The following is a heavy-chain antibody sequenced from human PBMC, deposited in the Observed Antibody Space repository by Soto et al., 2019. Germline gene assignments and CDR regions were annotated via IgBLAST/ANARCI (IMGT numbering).Heavy chain of an antibody. CDR3: ARLRIATNNYKWFDP. V-gene: IGHV4-31*03. Sequence: SETLSLTCSVSGAALNSGNYYWSWICQVPGKGLEWIGHIYVTGAVDYNPSLRDRITISQDTSERQFSLNLRLVTAADTAVYYCARLRIATNNYKWFDPWGQGTLVTVSS. D-gene: IGHD2-21*01. J-gene: IGHJ5*02. CDR2: IYVTGAV. CDR1: GAALNSGNYY.